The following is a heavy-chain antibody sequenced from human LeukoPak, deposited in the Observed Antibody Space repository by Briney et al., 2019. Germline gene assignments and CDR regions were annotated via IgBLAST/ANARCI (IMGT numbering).Heavy chain of an antibody. D-gene: IGHD3-22*01. CDR2: INHSGST. Sequence: PSETLSLTCAVYGGSFSGYYWSWIRQPPGKGLEWIGEINHSGSTNYNPSLKSRVTISVDTSKNQFSLKLSSVTAADTAVYYCARVIGSGYTRAYWYFDLWGRGTLVTVSS. V-gene: IGHV4-34*01. CDR1: GGSFSGYY. J-gene: IGHJ2*01. CDR3: ARVIGSGYTRAYWYFDL.